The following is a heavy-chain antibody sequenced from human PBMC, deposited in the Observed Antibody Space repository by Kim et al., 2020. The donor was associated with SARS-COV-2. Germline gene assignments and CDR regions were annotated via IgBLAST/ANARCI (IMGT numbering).Heavy chain of an antibody. D-gene: IGHD7-27*01. J-gene: IGHJ5*02. CDR3: AKSSSSYWGYLDH. Sequence: GESGKGRFSISRDNSRKTLFLQMNSLALEDTAVYYCAKSSSSYWGYLDHWGQGTRVAVSS. V-gene: IGHV3-30*02.